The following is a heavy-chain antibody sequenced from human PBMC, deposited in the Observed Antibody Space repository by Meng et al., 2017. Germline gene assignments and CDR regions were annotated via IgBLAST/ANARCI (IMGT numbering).Heavy chain of an antibody. V-gene: IGHV4-4*02. J-gene: IGHJ4*02. D-gene: IGHD3-22*01. CDR2: TYHSGGT. CDR1: GASISSGYW. Sequence: SETLSLTCAVSGASISSGYWWSWVRLPPGKGLEWIGETYHSGGTNYNPSLKSRVTISADKSKNQFSLNLNSITAADTAVYYCARRTVYDSSGYAFDYWGQGTLVTVSS. CDR3: ARRTVYDSSGYAFDY.